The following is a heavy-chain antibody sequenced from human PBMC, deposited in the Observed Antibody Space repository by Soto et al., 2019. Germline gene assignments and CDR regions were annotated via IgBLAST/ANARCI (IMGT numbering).Heavy chain of an antibody. CDR3: ARDGRQQLVQDAFDI. D-gene: IGHD6-13*01. V-gene: IGHV3-33*01. Sequence: GGSLLVSCAASGFTCSSYGMHWVRQATGKGLEWVAVIWYDGSNKYYADSVKGRFTISRDNSKNTLYLQMNSLRAEDTAVYYCARDGRQQLVQDAFDIWGQGTMVTVSS. CDR1: GFTCSSYG. J-gene: IGHJ3*02. CDR2: IWYDGSNK.